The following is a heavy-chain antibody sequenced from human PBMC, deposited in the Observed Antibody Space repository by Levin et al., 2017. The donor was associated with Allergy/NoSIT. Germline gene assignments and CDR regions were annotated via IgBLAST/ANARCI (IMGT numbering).Heavy chain of an antibody. D-gene: IGHD2-15*01. V-gene: IGHV3-23*01. CDR1: GFTFSSYA. CDR2: ISGSGGST. Sequence: GESLKISCAASGFTFSSYAMSWVRQAPGKGLEWVSAISGSGGSTYYADSVKGRFTISRDNSKNTLYLQMNSLRAEDTAVYYCAKDQKAAAQYYFDYWGQGTLVTVSS. CDR3: AKDQKAAAQYYFDY. J-gene: IGHJ4*02.